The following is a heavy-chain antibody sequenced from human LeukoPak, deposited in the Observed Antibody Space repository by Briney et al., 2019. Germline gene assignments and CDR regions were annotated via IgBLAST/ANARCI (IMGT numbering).Heavy chain of an antibody. D-gene: IGHD4-17*01. CDR1: GDFITSGSGIFY. Sequence: TSETLSLTCTVSGDFITSGSGIFYWGWIRQSPGKGLEWIGRIYTSGSTNYNPSLKSRVTMSVDTSKNQFSLKLSSVTAADTAVYYCARDLDYGDYVWFDPWGQGTLVTVSS. CDR3: ARDLDYGDYVWFDP. J-gene: IGHJ5*02. V-gene: IGHV4-61*02. CDR2: IYTSGST.